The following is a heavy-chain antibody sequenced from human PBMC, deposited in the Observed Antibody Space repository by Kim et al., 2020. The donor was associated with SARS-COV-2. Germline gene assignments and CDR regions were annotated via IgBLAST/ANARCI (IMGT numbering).Heavy chain of an antibody. D-gene: IGHD6-19*01. CDR3: ARDSVATQLDY. J-gene: IGHJ4*02. Sequence: GGSPRLSCAASGFTFSTYSMNWVRQAPGKGLEWVSYISSGSGTIYYADSVKGRFTISRDNAKNSLYLQMNSLRDGDTAVYYCARDSVATQLDYWGQGTLVTVSS. V-gene: IGHV3-48*02. CDR1: GFTFSTYS. CDR2: ISSGSGTI.